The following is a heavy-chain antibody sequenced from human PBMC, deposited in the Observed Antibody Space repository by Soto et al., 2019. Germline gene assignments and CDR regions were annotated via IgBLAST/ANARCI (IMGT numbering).Heavy chain of an antibody. CDR3: ASWRSYSGSYCFDY. Sequence: QVQLVQSGAEVKKPGASVKVSCEASGGTLNTYTINWVRQAPGRGLEGVGQIVARDDSVNYAENFQDRDTITVDKSTKTAYMELTRLRSEDTALYFWASWRSYSGSYCFDYWGQGTLVTVSS. V-gene: IGHV1-69*06. CDR2: IVARDDSV. J-gene: IGHJ4*02. D-gene: IGHD1-26*01. CDR1: GGTLNTYT.